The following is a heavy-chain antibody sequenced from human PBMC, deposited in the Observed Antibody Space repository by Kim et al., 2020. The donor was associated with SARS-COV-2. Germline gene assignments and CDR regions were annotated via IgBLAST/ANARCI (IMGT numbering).Heavy chain of an antibody. D-gene: IGHD1-26*01. CDR1: GYTFTNYK. V-gene: IGHV1-46*01. Sequence: ASVKVSCKASGYTFTNYKMHWVRQAPGQGLEWMGILTPIDGATTYAQKFQGRVTLTRDTSTSTVYMELSSLGSGDTAVYYCARDTTKWSFDYWGQGNLVTVSS. CDR3: ARDTTKWSFDY. CDR2: LTPIDGAT. J-gene: IGHJ4*02.